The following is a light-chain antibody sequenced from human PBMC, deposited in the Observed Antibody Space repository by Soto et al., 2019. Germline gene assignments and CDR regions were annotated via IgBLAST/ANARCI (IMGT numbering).Light chain of an antibody. CDR1: QSISTR. V-gene: IGKV1-5*03. Sequence: DIQMAQSPSTVSASVGDTVTITCRASQSISTRLAWYQQKAGTAPKVLIYKASTLKSGVPSRFSGSGSGTEFTLTISTLQPDDFETYYCQQYNTYTWTFGQGTKVDIK. CDR3: QQYNTYTWT. J-gene: IGKJ1*01. CDR2: KAS.